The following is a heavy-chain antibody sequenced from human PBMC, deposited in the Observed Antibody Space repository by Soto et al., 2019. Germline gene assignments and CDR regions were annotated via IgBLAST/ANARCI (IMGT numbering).Heavy chain of an antibody. CDR1: GGSISSGGYY. V-gene: IGHV4-31*03. J-gene: IGHJ5*02. D-gene: IGHD2-2*01. Sequence: QVQLQESGPGLVKPSQTLSLTCTVSGGSISSGGYYWSWIRQHPGKVLEWIGYIYYSGSTYYNPSLKSRVTISVDTSKNQFSLKLSSVTAADTAVYYCARANYIVVVPAATANWFDPWGQGTLVTVSS. CDR3: ARANYIVVVPAATANWFDP. CDR2: IYYSGST.